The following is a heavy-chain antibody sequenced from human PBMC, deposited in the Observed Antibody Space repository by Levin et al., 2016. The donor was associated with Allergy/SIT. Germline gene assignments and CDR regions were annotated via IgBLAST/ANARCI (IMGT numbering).Heavy chain of an antibody. Sequence: GESLKISCAASGFTFSSYAMNWVRQAPGKGLEWVSAISGSGVSTYYADSVKGRFTISRDNSKNTLYLQMNSLRAEDTAVYYCAKNPRGLEWLESPYHYYGMDVWGQGTTVTVSS. CDR2: ISGSGVST. CDR1: GFTFSSYA. D-gene: IGHD6-19*01. J-gene: IGHJ6*02. V-gene: IGHV3-23*01. CDR3: AKNPRGLEWLESPYHYYGMDV.